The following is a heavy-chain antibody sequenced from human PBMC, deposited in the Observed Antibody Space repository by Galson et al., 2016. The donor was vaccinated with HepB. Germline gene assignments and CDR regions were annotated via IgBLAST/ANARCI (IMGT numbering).Heavy chain of an antibody. D-gene: IGHD2-2*01. CDR1: GFAFINYE. CDR2: ISSSGNTI. Sequence: SLRLSCASSGFAFINYEMTWVRQAPGQGLEWIPYISSSGNTIYDADSVQGRFIISRDNAENLLFLQMNNLRAEDTAVYFCARVELGGYQLWGQGTTVTVSS. CDR3: ARVELGGYQL. V-gene: IGHV3-48*03. J-gene: IGHJ6*02.